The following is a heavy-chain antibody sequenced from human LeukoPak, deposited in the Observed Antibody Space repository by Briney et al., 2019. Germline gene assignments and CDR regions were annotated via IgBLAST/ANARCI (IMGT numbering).Heavy chain of an antibody. CDR2: IYHSGST. D-gene: IGHD3-10*01. Sequence: SETLSLTRTVSGGSISSYYWSWIRQPPGKGLEWIGSIYHSGSTYYNPSLKSRVTISVDTSKNQFSLMLNSVTAADTAVYYCARHVLVGWVRGSDYFDSWGQGTLVTVSS. CDR3: ARHVLVGWVRGSDYFDS. J-gene: IGHJ4*02. CDR1: GGSISSYY. V-gene: IGHV4-59*04.